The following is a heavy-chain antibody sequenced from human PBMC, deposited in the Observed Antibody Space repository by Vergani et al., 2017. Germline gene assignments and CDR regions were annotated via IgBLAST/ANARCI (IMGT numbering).Heavy chain of an antibody. J-gene: IGHJ5*02. V-gene: IGHV1-2*02. Sequence: QVQLVQSGAEVKKPGASVKVSCKASGYTFTGYYMHWVRQAPGQGLEWLGWINPDSGGTIYAQKFQGRVTLTRDTSIRTAYMELSSLRSEDTAVYYCARLSPNWETLTTGWFDPWGQGTLVTVSS. CDR3: ARLSPNWETLTTGWFDP. D-gene: IGHD4/OR15-4a*01. CDR2: INPDSGGT. CDR1: GYTFTGYY.